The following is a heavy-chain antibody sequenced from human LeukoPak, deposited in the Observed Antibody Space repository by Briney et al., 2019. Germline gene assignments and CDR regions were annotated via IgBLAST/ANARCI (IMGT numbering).Heavy chain of an antibody. CDR1: GYTFTNYG. Sequence: ASVKVSCKASGYTFTNYGLSWVRQAPGQGLEWMGWISAYNGNTYYAQKFQGRVTMTTDTSTSTAYMELRSLRPDDTAVYYCARDMTTVTADAFDIWGQGTMVTVSS. CDR3: ARDMTTVTADAFDI. D-gene: IGHD4-17*01. J-gene: IGHJ3*02. CDR2: ISAYNGNT. V-gene: IGHV1-18*01.